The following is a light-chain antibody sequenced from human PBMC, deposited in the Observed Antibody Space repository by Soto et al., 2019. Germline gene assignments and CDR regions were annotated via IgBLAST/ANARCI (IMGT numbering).Light chain of an antibody. V-gene: IGLV2-14*01. CDR1: ISDFVLYNY. J-gene: IGLJ1*01. CDR3: SSYTSSSTPLV. Sequence: SVLTQPASVSGSPGQSITISCSGTISDFVLYNYVSWYQQHPGKAPKLMIYGVNNRPSGVSNRFSGSKSGNTASLTISGLQADDEADYYCSSYTSSSTPLVFGTGTKVTVL. CDR2: GVN.